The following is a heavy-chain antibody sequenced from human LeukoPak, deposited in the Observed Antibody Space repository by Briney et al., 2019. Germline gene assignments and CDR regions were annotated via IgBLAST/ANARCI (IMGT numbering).Heavy chain of an antibody. CDR1: GFTFDDYA. V-gene: IGHV3-9*01. J-gene: IGHJ5*02. CDR3: AKDEDFWSGYFDGT. CDR2: ISWNSGSI. D-gene: IGHD3-3*01. Sequence: HPGGSLRLSCAASGFTFDDYAMHWVRQAPGKGLEWVSGISWNSGSIGYADSVKGRFTISRDNAKNSLYLQMNSLRAEDTAMYYCAKDEDFWSGYFDGTWGQGTLVSVSS.